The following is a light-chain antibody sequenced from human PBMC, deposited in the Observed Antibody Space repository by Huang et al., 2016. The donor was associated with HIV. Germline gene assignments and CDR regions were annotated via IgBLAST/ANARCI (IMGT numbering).Light chain of an antibody. J-gene: IGKJ3*01. CDR3: MQGLRTPGVT. Sequence: IVMTQSPLSLPVTPGEPASISCRSSQILLRSNGYNYLDWYLQRPGQSPQLLIYLGAKRASGVPDRFSGSGSGTNCTLKISRVETDDLGTYYCMQGLRTPGVTFGPGTRVDIK. CDR1: QILLRSNGYNY. CDR2: LGA. V-gene: IGKV2-28*01.